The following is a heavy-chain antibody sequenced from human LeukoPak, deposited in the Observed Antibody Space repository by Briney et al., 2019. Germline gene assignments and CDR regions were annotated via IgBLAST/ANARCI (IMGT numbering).Heavy chain of an antibody. CDR1: GYTYTGDY. CDR3: ARDLSMTGLYYSYGMDV. CDR2: SNPNSGGT. J-gene: IGHJ6*02. Sequence: ASVKVSCKASGYTYTGDYMHWVRQATGQWLEWMGGSNPNSGGTNYAQKFQGRVTMTRDTSISTAYMELSRLRSDDTAVYYCARDLSMTGLYYSYGMDVWGQGTTVTVSS. D-gene: IGHD1-14*01. V-gene: IGHV1-2*02.